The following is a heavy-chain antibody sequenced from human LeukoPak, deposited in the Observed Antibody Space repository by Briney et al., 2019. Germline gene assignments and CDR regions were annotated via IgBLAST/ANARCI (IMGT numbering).Heavy chain of an antibody. V-gene: IGHV1-24*01. D-gene: IGHD3-3*01. CDR3: ASWSHDPTLRRIDY. CDR2: FDPEDGET. Sequence: GASVKVSCKVSGYTLTELSMHWVRQAPGKGLEWMGGFDPEDGETIYAQKFQGRVTMTEDTSTDTAYMELSSLRSEDTAVYYCASWSHDPTLRRIDYWGQGTLVTVSS. J-gene: IGHJ4*02. CDR1: GYTLTELS.